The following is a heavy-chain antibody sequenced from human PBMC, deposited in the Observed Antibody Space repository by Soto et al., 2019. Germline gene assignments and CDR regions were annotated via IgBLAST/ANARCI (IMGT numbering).Heavy chain of an antibody. CDR3: ARGEQQLGTYYYYGMDV. V-gene: IGHV5-51*01. D-gene: IGHD6-13*01. CDR1: GYSVSIYW. Sequence: GESLKSSVKGCGYSVSIYWRGWVRQMPGKGLEWMGIIYPGDSDTRYSPSFQGQVTISADKSISTAYLQWSSLKASDTAMYYCARGEQQLGTYYYYGMDVWGQGTTATVSS. CDR2: IYPGDSDT. J-gene: IGHJ6*02.